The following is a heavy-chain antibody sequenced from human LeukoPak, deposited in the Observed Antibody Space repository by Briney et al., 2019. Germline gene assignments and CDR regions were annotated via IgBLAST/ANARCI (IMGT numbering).Heavy chain of an antibody. CDR1: GYSFTNYW. CDR3: ARLPAYSSSYWFDP. V-gene: IGHV5-51*01. Sequence: ESLKISCKGFGYSFTNYWIGWVRQMPGKGLEWMGIIYPGDSDTRYSPSLQGQVTISADKSISTAYLQWSSLKASDTAMYYCARLPAYSSSYWFDPWGQGTLVTVSS. D-gene: IGHD6-13*01. CDR2: IYPGDSDT. J-gene: IGHJ5*02.